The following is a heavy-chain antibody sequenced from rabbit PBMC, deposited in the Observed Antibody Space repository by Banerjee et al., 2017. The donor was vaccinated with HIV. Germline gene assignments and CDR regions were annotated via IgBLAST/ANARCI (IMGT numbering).Heavy chain of an antibody. J-gene: IGHJ4*01. CDR1: GFSLSNYA. CDR3: VRESTYSNFGL. Sequence: QEQLEESGGDLVKPEGSLTLTCTVSGFSLSNYAMNWVRQAPGKGLEWIACIVTGSGNTYYASWAKGRFTISKTSSTVDLKMTSLTAADTATYFCVRESTYSNFGLWGPGTLVTVS. V-gene: IGHV1S45*01. CDR2: IVTGSGNT. D-gene: IGHD8-1*01.